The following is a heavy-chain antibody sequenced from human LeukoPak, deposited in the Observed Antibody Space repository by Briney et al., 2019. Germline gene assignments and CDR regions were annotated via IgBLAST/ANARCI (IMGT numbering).Heavy chain of an antibody. CDR3: ARGYYDILTGYYMEAAKYYYYGMDV. Sequence: SVKVSCKASGGTFSSYAISWVRQAPGQGLEWMGGIIPIFGTANYAQKFQGRVTITADESTSTAYMELSSLRSEDTAVYYCARGYYDILTGYYMEAAKYYYYGMDVWGQGTTVTVSS. J-gene: IGHJ6*02. V-gene: IGHV1-69*01. CDR2: IIPIFGTA. D-gene: IGHD3-9*01. CDR1: GGTFSSYA.